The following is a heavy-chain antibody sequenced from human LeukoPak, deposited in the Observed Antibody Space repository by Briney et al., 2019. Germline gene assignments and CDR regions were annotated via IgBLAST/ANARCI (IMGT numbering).Heavy chain of an antibody. D-gene: IGHD4-17*01. CDR3: ARGVVGGSPDYGDYWYFDL. CDR1: GYTFTVYY. Sequence: GASVTVSFKASGYTFTVYYMHWVRQAPGQGLEWMGWINPNSGGTNYAQKFQGRVTMTRDTSISTAYTELSRLRSDDTAVYYCARGVVGGSPDYGDYWYFDLWGRGTLVTVSS. CDR2: INPNSGGT. V-gene: IGHV1-2*02. J-gene: IGHJ2*01.